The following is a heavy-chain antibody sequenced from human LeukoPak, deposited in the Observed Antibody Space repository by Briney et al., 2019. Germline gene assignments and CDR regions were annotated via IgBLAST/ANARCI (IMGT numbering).Heavy chain of an antibody. J-gene: IGHJ6*02. Sequence: ASVKVSCKTSGYTFTSDGISWVRQAPGQGLEWMGWIGTYKGNTDYAQMFQGRVTMTTDTSTSTAYMELKNLRSDDTAVYYCARTPGMVVVKTFYCMDVWVQGTTVTVSS. CDR3: ARTPGMVVVKTFYCMDV. V-gene: IGHV1-18*01. CDR1: GYTFTSDG. D-gene: IGHD3-22*01. CDR2: IGTYKGNT.